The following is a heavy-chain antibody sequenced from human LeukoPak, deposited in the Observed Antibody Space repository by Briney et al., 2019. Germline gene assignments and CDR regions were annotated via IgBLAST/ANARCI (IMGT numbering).Heavy chain of an antibody. CDR3: ARGYDYGDYVGDFDY. V-gene: IGHV1-18*01. J-gene: IGHJ4*02. CDR2: ITTYNGNT. D-gene: IGHD4-17*01. CDR1: GCTFSSYA. Sequence: GASVKVSGTASGCTFSSYAISWVRQAPGQGLEWMAWITTYNGNTNYAQKLQGRVTMTTDTSTSTAYMDLRGLRSDDTAVYYCARGYDYGDYVGDFDYWGQGSLVSVSS.